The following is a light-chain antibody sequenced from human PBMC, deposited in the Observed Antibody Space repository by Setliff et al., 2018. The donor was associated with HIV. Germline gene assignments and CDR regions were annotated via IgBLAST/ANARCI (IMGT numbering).Light chain of an antibody. CDR1: NSDIGGYNY. J-gene: IGLJ1*01. V-gene: IGLV2-14*01. CDR3: SASRPSRALVV. CDR2: QLI. Sequence: ALTQPASVSGSPGQSITISCTGTNSDIGGYNYVSWYQQLPGEAPKLIIFQLINRPSGVSDRFSGSKSGNTASLTISGLQAEDEADYYCSASRPSRALVVFGTGTKVTVL.